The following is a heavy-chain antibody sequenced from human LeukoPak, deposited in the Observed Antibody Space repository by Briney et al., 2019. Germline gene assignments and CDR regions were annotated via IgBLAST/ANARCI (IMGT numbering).Heavy chain of an antibody. D-gene: IGHD6-19*01. CDR2: ISAYNGNT. Sequence: ASVKVSCKASGYTFTSYGISWVRQPPGQGLEWMGWISAYNGNTNYAQKLQGRVTMTTDTSTSTAYMELRSLRSDDTAVYYCARAGANLQWLAMGDWFDPWGQGTLVTVSS. CDR3: ARAGANLQWLAMGDWFDP. CDR1: GYTFTSYG. V-gene: IGHV1-18*01. J-gene: IGHJ5*02.